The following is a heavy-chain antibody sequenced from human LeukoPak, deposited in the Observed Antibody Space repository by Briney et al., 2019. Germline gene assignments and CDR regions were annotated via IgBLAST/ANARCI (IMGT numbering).Heavy chain of an antibody. CDR1: GFTVSDYY. CDR2: INHSGST. CDR3: ARVKSSSWYFRKRWFDP. Sequence: GSLRLSCAASGFTVSDYYMTWIRQPPGKGLEWIGEINHSGSTNYNPSLKSRVTISVDTSKNQFSLKLSSVTAADTAVYYCARVKSSSWYFRKRWFDPWGQGTLVTVSS. V-gene: IGHV4-34*01. J-gene: IGHJ5*02. D-gene: IGHD6-13*01.